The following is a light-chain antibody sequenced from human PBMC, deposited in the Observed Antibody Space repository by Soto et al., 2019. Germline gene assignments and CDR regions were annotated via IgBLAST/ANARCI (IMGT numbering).Light chain of an antibody. CDR3: CSDTGNWV. CDR2: DVN. Sequence: QSALTQPRSLSGSPGQSVTISCTGASSDLGDSNFVSWYQQHPGEVPKLLIYDVNKRPSGVPDRFSGSKSGNTASLTISGLQAEDEADYYCCSDTGNWVFGVGTKLTVL. V-gene: IGLV2-11*01. CDR1: SSDLGDSNF. J-gene: IGLJ3*02.